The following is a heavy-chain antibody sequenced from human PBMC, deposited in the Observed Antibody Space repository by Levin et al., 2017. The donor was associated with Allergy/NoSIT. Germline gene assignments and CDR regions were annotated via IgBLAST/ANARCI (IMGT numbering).Heavy chain of an antibody. CDR3: TKHHVDTVMVFFY. Sequence: PGGSLRLSCAASGFTFSGSAMHWVRQASGKGLEWVGRIRSKANSYATAYAASVKGRFTISRDDSKNTAYLQMNSLKTEDTAVYYCTKHHVDTVMVFFYWGQGTLVTVSS. J-gene: IGHJ4*02. CDR1: GFTFSGSA. CDR2: IRSKANSYAT. D-gene: IGHD5-18*01. V-gene: IGHV3-73*01.